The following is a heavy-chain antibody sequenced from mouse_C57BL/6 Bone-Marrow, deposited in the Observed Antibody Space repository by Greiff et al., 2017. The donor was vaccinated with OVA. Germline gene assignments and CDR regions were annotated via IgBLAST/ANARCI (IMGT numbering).Heavy chain of an antibody. V-gene: IGHV2-2*01. J-gene: IGHJ2*01. CDR3: ARNRGWDGYYAYFDY. Sequence: QVQLQQSGPGLVQPSQSLSITCTVSGFSLTSYGVHWVRQSPGKGLEWLGVIWSGGSTDYNAAFISSLSFSKDNSKSQVFFKMNSLQAEDTAIYYCARNRGWDGYYAYFDYWGQGTTLTVSS. D-gene: IGHD2-3*01. CDR1: GFSLTSYG. CDR2: IWSGGST.